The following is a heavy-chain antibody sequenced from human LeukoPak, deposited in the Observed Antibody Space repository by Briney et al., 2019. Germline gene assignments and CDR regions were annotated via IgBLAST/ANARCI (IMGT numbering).Heavy chain of an antibody. V-gene: IGHV4-34*01. D-gene: IGHD3-10*01. CDR3: AKFGELLRGFDY. CDR2: IYYSGST. CDR1: GGSFSGYY. Sequence: SETLSLTCAVYGGSFSGYYWGWIRQPPGKGVEWIGSIYYSGSTYYNPSLKSRVTISVDTSKNQFSLKLSSVTAADTAVYYCAKFGELLRGFDYWGQGTLVTVSS. J-gene: IGHJ4*02.